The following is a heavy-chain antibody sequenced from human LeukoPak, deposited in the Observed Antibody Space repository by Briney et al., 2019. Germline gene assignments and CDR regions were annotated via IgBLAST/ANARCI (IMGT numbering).Heavy chain of an antibody. CDR3: ARAVAGLYFDY. J-gene: IGHJ4*02. V-gene: IGHV3-53*01. CDR1: GFIVSRND. Sequence: GGSLRLSCAVSGFIVSRNDMAWVRQAPGKGLEWVSVLYTDRKTFYEDSMKGRFTISRDNSKNTLNLQINNLRDDDTAVYYCARAVAGLYFDYWGQGILVTVSS. D-gene: IGHD6-19*01. CDR2: LYTDRKT.